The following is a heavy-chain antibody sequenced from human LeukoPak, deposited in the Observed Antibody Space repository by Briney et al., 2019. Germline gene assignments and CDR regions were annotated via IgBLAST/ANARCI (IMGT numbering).Heavy chain of an antibody. CDR3: ARGSLIGIAVAVPDY. J-gene: IGHJ4*02. D-gene: IGHD6-19*01. CDR1: GGSINYYY. V-gene: IGHV4-59*01. CDR2: LYYSGST. Sequence: SETLSLTCTVSGGSINYYYWSWIRQPPGKGLEWIGYLYYSGSTKYNPSLESRVTISVDTSKNELYLKLTSVTAVDTAIYYCARGSLIGIAVAVPDYWGQGTLVTVSS.